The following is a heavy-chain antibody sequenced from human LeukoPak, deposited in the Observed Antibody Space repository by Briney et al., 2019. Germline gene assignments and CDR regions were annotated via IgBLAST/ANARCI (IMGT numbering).Heavy chain of an antibody. V-gene: IGHV4-34*01. CDR2: INHSGST. CDR1: GGSFSGYY. D-gene: IGHD3-10*01. CDR3: ARGLRRFVSAFDI. Sequence: SETLSLTCAVYGGSFSGYYWSWIRQPPGKGLEWIGEINHSGSTNYNPSLKSRVTISVDTSKNQFSLKLSSVTAADTAVYYCARGLRRFVSAFDIWGRGTMVSVSS. J-gene: IGHJ3*02.